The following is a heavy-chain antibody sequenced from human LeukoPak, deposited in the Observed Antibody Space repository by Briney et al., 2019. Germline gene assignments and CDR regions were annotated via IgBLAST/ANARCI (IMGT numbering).Heavy chain of an antibody. CDR2: IIPIFGTA. J-gene: IGHJ6*03. CDR1: GGTFSSYA. D-gene: IGHD3-22*01. Sequence: SVKVSCKASGGTFSSYAISWVRQAPGQGLEWMGGIIPIFGTANYAQKFQGRVTITTDESTSTAYMELSSLGSEDTAVYYCARFQGLLGYYYMDVWGKGTTVTVSS. V-gene: IGHV1-69*05. CDR3: ARFQGLLGYYYMDV.